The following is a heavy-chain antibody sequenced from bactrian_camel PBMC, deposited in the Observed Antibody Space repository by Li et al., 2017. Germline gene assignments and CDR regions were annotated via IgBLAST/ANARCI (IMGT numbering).Heavy chain of an antibody. CDR2: ISSGGST. CDR3: AASSDVFCYGLSAPVFTAFNQ. CDR1: GSTGSTWSTYS. J-gene: IGHJ4*01. Sequence: HVQLVESGESSVQSGGTLRLSCALSGSTGSTWSTYSMAWFRQAPGAEREGVAAISSGGSTYYTDSVEGRFTVSRDNAKNTLYLLMNNLKPEDTGMYYCAASSDVFCYGLSAPVFTAFNQWGLGTQVTVS. V-gene: IGHV3S57*01. D-gene: IGHD5*01.